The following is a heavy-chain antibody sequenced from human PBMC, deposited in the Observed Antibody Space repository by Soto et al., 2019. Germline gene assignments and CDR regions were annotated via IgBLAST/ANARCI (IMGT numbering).Heavy chain of an antibody. J-gene: IGHJ6*02. V-gene: IGHV3-23*01. Sequence: EVQLLESGGGLVQPGGSLRLSCAASGFTFSSYAMTWVRQAPGKGLEWVSALSGSGVSTYYADSVKGRFTISRDNSKNGRYCKMNSRRAEDTAVYYWAKGGGSKDYYDTSGYYLYYYYAMDVWGQGTTVTVSS. D-gene: IGHD3-22*01. CDR1: GFTFSSYA. CDR3: AKGGGSKDYYDTSGYYLYYYYAMDV. CDR2: LSGSGVST.